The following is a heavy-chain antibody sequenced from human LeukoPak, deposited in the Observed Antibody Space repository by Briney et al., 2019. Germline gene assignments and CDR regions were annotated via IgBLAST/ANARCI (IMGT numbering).Heavy chain of an antibody. Sequence: ASVKVSCKASGYTFTSNYIHWVRQAPGQGLEWMGGIIPILGTANYAQKFQGRVTITADESTSTAYMELSSLRSEDTAVYYCARGNAIFGVVTIFSGMDVWGQGTTVTVSS. CDR1: GYTFTSNY. CDR2: IIPILGTA. CDR3: ARGNAIFGVVTIFSGMDV. D-gene: IGHD3-3*01. J-gene: IGHJ6*02. V-gene: IGHV1-69*13.